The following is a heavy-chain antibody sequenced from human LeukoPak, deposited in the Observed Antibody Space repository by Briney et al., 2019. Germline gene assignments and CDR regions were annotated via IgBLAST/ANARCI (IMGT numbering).Heavy chain of an antibody. J-gene: IGHJ4*02. D-gene: IGHD3-3*01. CDR2: IYSGGST. CDR1: GFIVSNNY. Sequence: GGSLRLSCAASGFIVSNNYMSWVHQAPGKGLEWVSVIYSGGSTHYADSVKGRFTISRDHSKNTLYLQMNSLRDEDTAVYYCAAAGVPAAKLPVLRFLEWFSGAFDYWGQGTLVTVSS. CDR3: AAAGVPAAKLPVLRFLEWFSGAFDY. V-gene: IGHV3-53*01.